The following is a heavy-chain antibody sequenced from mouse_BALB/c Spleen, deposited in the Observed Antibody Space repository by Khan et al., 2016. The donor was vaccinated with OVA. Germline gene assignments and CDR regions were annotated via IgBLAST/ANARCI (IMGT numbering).Heavy chain of an antibody. J-gene: IGHJ3*01. V-gene: IGHV1-7*01. CDR2: INPSTGYT. CDR1: GYTFTTYW. D-gene: IGHD6-2*01. Sequence: VQLQESGAELAKPGASVKMSCTASGYTFTTYWIHWIKQRPGQGLEWIGYINPSTGYTEYNQKFKDKATLTTDESSSAAYLQLSSLTSEDSAVYDCTRRGLYGLCAFWGQGTLVTVSA. CDR3: TRRGLYGLCAF.